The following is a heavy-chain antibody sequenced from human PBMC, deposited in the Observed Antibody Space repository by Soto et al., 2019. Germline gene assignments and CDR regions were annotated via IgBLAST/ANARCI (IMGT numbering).Heavy chain of an antibody. D-gene: IGHD3-10*01. CDR2: FFYSVST. Sequence: SETLSLTCTVSGGSISSHYWGWIRQPPGKGLEWIGYFFYSVSTDYNPSLKSRVTISVDTSNNQFSLKLSSVTAADTAVYYCARRSDYYGSYFDFWGQGTLVTVSS. CDR3: ARRSDYYGSYFDF. V-gene: IGHV4-59*08. J-gene: IGHJ4*02. CDR1: GGSISSHY.